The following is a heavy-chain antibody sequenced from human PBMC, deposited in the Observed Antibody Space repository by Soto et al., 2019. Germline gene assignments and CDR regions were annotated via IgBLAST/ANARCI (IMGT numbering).Heavy chain of an antibody. V-gene: IGHV4-39*01. Sequence: QLQLQESGPGLVKPSETLSLTCTVSGGSISSSSYYWGWIRQPPGKGLEWIGSIYYSGSTYYNPSLKSRVTISVDTSKNQFSLKLSSVTAADTAVYYCARATYYDFWSGYYTSYFDYWGQGTLVTVSS. CDR1: GGSISSSSYY. D-gene: IGHD3-3*01. CDR3: ARATYYDFWSGYYTSYFDY. J-gene: IGHJ4*02. CDR2: IYYSGST.